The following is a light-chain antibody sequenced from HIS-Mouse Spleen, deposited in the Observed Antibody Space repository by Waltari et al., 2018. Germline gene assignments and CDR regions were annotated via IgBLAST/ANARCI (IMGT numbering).Light chain of an antibody. V-gene: IGLV3-10*01. CDR1: ALPKKY. J-gene: IGLJ3*02. CDR2: EDS. CDR3: YSTDSSGNHRV. Sequence: SYERTQPPSVSVSPGQTARITCAGDALPKKYAYWYQKKSGQAPVLVIYEDSKRPSGIPERFSGSSSGTMATLTISGAQVEDEADYYCYSTDSSGNHRVFGGGTKLTVL.